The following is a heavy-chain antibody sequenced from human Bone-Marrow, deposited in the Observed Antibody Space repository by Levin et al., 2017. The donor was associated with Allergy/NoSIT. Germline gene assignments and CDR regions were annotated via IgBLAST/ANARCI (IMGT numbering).Heavy chain of an antibody. CDR2: INGEGTKT. Sequence: GESLKISCTASGFTFTTYWMHWVRQVPGKGLMWVSRINGEGTKTDYADSVKGRFTISRDNGKSTLFLQMDSLRAEDSAVYFCARLGYTYGYRGHFDHWGKGTLVTVSA. J-gene: IGHJ4*02. CDR3: ARLGYTYGYRGHFDH. D-gene: IGHD5-24*01. CDR1: GFTFTTYW. V-gene: IGHV3-74*01.